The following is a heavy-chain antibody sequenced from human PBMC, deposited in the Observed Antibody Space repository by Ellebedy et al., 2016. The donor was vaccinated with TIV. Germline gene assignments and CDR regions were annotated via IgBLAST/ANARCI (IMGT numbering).Heavy chain of an antibody. J-gene: IGHJ6*02. CDR3: VNMPNSYLRGMDV. D-gene: IGHD1-7*01. CDR1: ESTFSSYG. CDR2: ISTTDGT. V-gene: IGHV3-23*01. Sequence: PGGSLRLSCEASESTFSSYGMSWVRQAPGKGLEWVSSISTTDGTHYADSVKGRVTISRDNAKNSLYLEMDSLRSEDTARYYCVNMPNSYLRGMDVWGQGTTVAVSS.